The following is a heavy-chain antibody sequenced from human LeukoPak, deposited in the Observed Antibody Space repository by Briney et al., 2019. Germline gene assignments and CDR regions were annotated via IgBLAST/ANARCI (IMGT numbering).Heavy chain of an antibody. CDR3: ARGPNKSDGGNSGSAWFDP. J-gene: IGHJ5*02. V-gene: IGHV1-8*02. D-gene: IGHD4-23*01. Sequence: ASVKVSCKASGYTFTDYYIHWVRQATGQGLEWMGWMNPNSGNTGYAQKFQGRVTMTRNTSISTAYMELSSLRSEDTAVYYCARGPNKSDGGNSGSAWFDPWGQGTLVTVSS. CDR2: MNPNSGNT. CDR1: GYTFTDYY.